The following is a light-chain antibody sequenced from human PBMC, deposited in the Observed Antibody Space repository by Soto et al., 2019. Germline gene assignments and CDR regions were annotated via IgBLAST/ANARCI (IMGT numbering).Light chain of an antibody. CDR2: RTK. V-gene: IGLV1-44*01. CDR3: CSYAGSSTLV. Sequence: QSGLTQPPSASATPGQTITISCTGTRSNIGNNIVTWYQQLPGAAPKVVVYRTKQRPSGVPDRFSGSKSGTSASLAITGLQAEDEADYFCCSYAGSSTLVFGGGTKVTVL. CDR1: RSNIGNNI. J-gene: IGLJ3*02.